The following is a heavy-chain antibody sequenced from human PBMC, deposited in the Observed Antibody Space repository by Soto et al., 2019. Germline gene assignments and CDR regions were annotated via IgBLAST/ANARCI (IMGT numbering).Heavy chain of an antibody. Sequence: NPSETLSLTCTVSGGSISSSSYYWGWIRQPPGKGLEWIGSIYYSGSTYYNPSLKSRVTISVDTSKNQFSLKLSSVTAADTAVYYCARDSLLNYDILTGYYNVAPFGFDYWGQGTLVTSPQ. CDR2: IYYSGST. CDR1: GGSISSSSYY. CDR3: ARDSLLNYDILTGYYNVAPFGFDY. D-gene: IGHD3-9*01. V-gene: IGHV4-39*01. J-gene: IGHJ4*02.